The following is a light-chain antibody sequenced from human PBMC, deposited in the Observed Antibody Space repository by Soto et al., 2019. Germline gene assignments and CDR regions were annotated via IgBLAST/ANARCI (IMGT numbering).Light chain of an antibody. CDR1: SSDVGGYNS. J-gene: IGLJ1*01. V-gene: IGLV2-8*01. Sequence: QSVLTQPPSASGSPGQSVTISCTGTSSDVGGYNSVSWYQQHPGKAPKLIIYVVSERPSGVPDRFSGSKSGNTASLTVSGLQAEDEADYYCNSFAGSNNLSVFGTGTKLTVL. CDR3: NSFAGSNNLSV. CDR2: VVS.